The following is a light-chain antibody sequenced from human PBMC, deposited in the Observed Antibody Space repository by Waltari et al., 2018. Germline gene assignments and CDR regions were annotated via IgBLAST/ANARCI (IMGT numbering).Light chain of an antibody. V-gene: IGKV1-39*01. CDR3: QQSYSIPWT. J-gene: IGKJ1*01. CDR1: QSISRD. CDR2: GAS. Sequence: DIQMTQSPSSLSASVGDRVTITCRASQSISRDLNWYQQKPGKAPKLLIYGASNLQSGVPSRFSGSESGTDLTLIISSLQPEDFVTYYCQQSYSIPWTFGQGTKVEIK.